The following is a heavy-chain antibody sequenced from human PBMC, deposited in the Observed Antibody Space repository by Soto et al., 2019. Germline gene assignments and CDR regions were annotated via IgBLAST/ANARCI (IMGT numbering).Heavy chain of an antibody. Sequence: ASVKVSCKASGYTFTSYAMHWVRQAPGQRLEWMGWINAGNGNTKYSQKFQGRVTITRDTSASTAYMELSSMRSEDTAVYYCASAYIAAAPYGMDFWGQGTTVTVSS. D-gene: IGHD6-13*01. J-gene: IGHJ6*02. CDR2: INAGNGNT. CDR3: ASAYIAAAPYGMDF. V-gene: IGHV1-3*01. CDR1: GYTFTSYA.